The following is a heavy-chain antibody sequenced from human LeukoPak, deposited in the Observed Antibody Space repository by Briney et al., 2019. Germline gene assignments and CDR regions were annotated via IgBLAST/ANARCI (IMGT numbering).Heavy chain of an antibody. J-gene: IGHJ4*02. CDR1: GGSISSGGYS. CDR3: ARGGNYYDSSGYYYRDYFDY. CDR2: ICHRGST. V-gene: IGHV4-30-2*01. Sequence: PSETLSLTCAVSGGSISSGGYSWSWIRQPPGRGLERIGYICHRGSTYYNPPLKSRVTISVDRSKNQFSLKLSSVTAADMAVYYCARGGNYYDSSGYYYRDYFDYWGQGTLVTVSS. D-gene: IGHD3-22*01.